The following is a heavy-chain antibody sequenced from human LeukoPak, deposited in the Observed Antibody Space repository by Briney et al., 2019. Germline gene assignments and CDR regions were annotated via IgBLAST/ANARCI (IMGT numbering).Heavy chain of an antibody. D-gene: IGHD6-6*01. J-gene: IGHJ5*02. V-gene: IGHV4-34*01. CDR1: GGSFSGYY. CDR2: INHSGST. CDR3: ARTARIAGFSGP. Sequence: SETLSLTCAVYGGSFSGYYWSWIRLPPGKGLEWIGEINHSGSTNYNPSLKSRVTISVDTSKDQFSLKLSSVTAADTAVYYCARTARIAGFSGPWGQGTLVTVSS.